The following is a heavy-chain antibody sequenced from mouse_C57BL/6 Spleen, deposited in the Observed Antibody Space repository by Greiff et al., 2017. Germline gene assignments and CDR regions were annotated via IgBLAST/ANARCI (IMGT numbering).Heavy chain of an antibody. D-gene: IGHD1-1*01. CDR1: GFTFSDYG. Sequence: EVNVVESGGGLVKPGGSLKLSCAASGFTFSDYGMHWVRQAPEKGLEWVAYISSGSSTIYYADTVKGRFTISRDNAKNTLFLQMTSLRSEDTAMYYCARGGYYYGSPWYFDVWGTGTTVTVSS. CDR3: ARGGYYYGSPWYFDV. CDR2: ISSGSSTI. V-gene: IGHV5-17*01. J-gene: IGHJ1*03.